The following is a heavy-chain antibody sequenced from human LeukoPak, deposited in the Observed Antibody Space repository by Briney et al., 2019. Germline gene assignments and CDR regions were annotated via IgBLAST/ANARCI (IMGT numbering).Heavy chain of an antibody. J-gene: IGHJ6*03. CDR1: GFTFSTYA. V-gene: IGHV3-23*01. CDR2: ISGSDGST. CDR3: AKSEGYYYYYMDV. Sequence: GGSLRLSCAASGFTFSTYAMSWVRQAPGKGLEWVSAISGSDGSTYYADSVKGRFTVSRDNSKNTLYLQMNSLRAEDTAVYYCAKSEGYYYYYMDVWGKGTTVTVSS.